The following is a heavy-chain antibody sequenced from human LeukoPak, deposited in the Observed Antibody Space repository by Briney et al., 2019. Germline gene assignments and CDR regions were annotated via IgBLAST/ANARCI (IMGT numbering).Heavy chain of an antibody. D-gene: IGHD6-13*01. CDR1: GFTFSSYG. CDR3: ARDSIAAAGHFDY. V-gene: IGHV3-30*03. Sequence: PGRALRLSCAASGFTFSSYGMHWVRQAPGKGLEWVAGISYDGSNKYYADSVKGRFTISRDNSKNTLFLQMNSLRAEDTAVYYCARDSIAAAGHFDYWGQGTLVTVSS. J-gene: IGHJ4*02. CDR2: ISYDGSNK.